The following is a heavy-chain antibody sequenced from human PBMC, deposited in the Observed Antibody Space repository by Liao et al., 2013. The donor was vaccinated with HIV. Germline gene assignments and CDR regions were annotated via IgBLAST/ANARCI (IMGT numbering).Heavy chain of an antibody. CDR1: GGSMSSYY. CDR2: VSHSGST. J-gene: IGHJ6*03. V-gene: IGHV4-4*07. Sequence: QVQLQESGPGVVKPSQILSLTCSVSGGSMSSYYWNWIRQPAGKGLEWVGRVSHSGSTNYNPSLKSRVMMSLDTSNNRFSLKLTSVTAADTAVYYCARGGSYDLWSGYSPYYYYSYMDVWGKGTTVTVSS. CDR3: ARGGSYDLWSGYSPYYYYSYMDV. D-gene: IGHD3-3*01.